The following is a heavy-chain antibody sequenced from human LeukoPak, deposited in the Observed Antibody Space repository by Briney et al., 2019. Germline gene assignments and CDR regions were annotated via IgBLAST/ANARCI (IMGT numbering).Heavy chain of an antibody. CDR1: GYTFSGHY. D-gene: IGHD5-18*01. CDR3: ARAAARGYSYGLDY. Sequence: ASVKLSCKASGYTFSGHYMHWVRQAPGQGLEWMGIINPSGGSTSYAQKFQGRVTMTRDTSMSTVYMELSSLRSEDTAVYYCARAAARGYSYGLDYWGQGTLVTVSS. V-gene: IGHV1-46*01. J-gene: IGHJ4*02. CDR2: INPSGGST.